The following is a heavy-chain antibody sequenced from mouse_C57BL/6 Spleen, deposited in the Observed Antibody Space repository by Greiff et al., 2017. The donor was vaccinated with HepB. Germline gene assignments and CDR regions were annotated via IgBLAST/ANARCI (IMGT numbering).Heavy chain of an antibody. CDR1: GFTFSDYG. Sequence: EVNVVESGGGLVKPGGSLKLSCAASGFTFSDYGMHWVRQAPEKGLEWVAYISSGSSTIYYADTVKGRFTISRDNAKNTLFLQMTSLRSEDTAMYYCARALSYYGSSLFAYWGQGTLVTVSA. CDR2: ISSGSSTI. J-gene: IGHJ3*01. D-gene: IGHD1-1*01. V-gene: IGHV5-17*01. CDR3: ARALSYYGSSLFAY.